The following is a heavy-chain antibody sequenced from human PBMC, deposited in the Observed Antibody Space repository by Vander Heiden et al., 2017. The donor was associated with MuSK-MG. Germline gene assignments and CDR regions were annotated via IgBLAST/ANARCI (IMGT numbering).Heavy chain of an antibody. CDR1: GGSISSGSYY. CDR2: IYYSGST. V-gene: IGHV4-39*01. J-gene: IGHJ4*02. D-gene: IGHD4-17*01. Sequence: QLQLQESGPGLVKPSETLSLTCTVSGGSISSGSYYWGWIRQPPGKGLEWIGNIYYSGSTYYNPSLKSRVTISVATSKNQFSLKLSSVTAADTAVYYCARKVGDYVPFDYWGQGTLVTVSS. CDR3: ARKVGDYVPFDY.